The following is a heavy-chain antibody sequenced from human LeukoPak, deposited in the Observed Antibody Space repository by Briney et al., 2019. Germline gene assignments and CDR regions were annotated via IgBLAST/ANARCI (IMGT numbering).Heavy chain of an antibody. V-gene: IGHV4-59*01. CDR2: IYYSGST. CDR1: GGSISSYY. Sequence: SETLSLTCTVSGGSISSYYWSWIRQPPGKGLEWIGYIYYSGSTNYNPSLKSRVTISVDTSKNQFSLKLSSVTPADTAVYYCARVPTGYCSGGSCYPNWFDPWGQGTLVTVSS. CDR3: ARVPTGYCSGGSCYPNWFDP. D-gene: IGHD2-15*01. J-gene: IGHJ5*02.